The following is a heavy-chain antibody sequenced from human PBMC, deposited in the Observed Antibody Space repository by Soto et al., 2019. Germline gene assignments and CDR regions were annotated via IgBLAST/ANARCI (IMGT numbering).Heavy chain of an antibody. Sequence: TLSLTCAVYGGSFSGYYCSWIRQPPGKGLEWIGEINHSGSTNYNPSLKSRVTISVDTSKNQFSLKLSSVTAADTAVYYCARVSQWLVLDWFDPWGQGTLVTVSS. CDR2: INHSGST. V-gene: IGHV4-34*01. CDR3: ARVSQWLVLDWFDP. J-gene: IGHJ5*02. D-gene: IGHD6-19*01. CDR1: GGSFSGYY.